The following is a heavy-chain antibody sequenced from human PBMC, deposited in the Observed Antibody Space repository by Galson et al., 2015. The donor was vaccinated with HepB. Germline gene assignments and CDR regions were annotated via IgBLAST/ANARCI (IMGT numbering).Heavy chain of an antibody. V-gene: IGHV3-11*01. CDR1: GFTFSDYY. J-gene: IGHJ5*01. CDR3: VTDRDCSGTKCYYTRFDS. CDR2: ISNLGTTR. Sequence: SLRLSCATSGFTFSDYYMSWIRQAPGKGLEWISYISNLGTTRYYADSVKGRFTISRDNANNTLYLQMDRLTAEDTAVYYCVTDRDCSGTKCYYTRFDSWGQGTPVTVSS. D-gene: IGHD2-2*01.